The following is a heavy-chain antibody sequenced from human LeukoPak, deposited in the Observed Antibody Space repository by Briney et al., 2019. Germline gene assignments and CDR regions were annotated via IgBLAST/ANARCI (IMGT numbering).Heavy chain of an antibody. CDR2: ISSSSSYI. D-gene: IGHD6-6*01. CDR3: ASGSEMGNRIAARREGIYYYYYGMDV. V-gene: IGHV3-21*01. CDR1: GFTFSSYS. Sequence: PGGSLRLSCAASGFTFSSYSMNWVRQAPGKGLEWVSSISSSSSYIYYADSVKGRFTISRDNARNSLYLQMNSLRAEDTAVYYCASGSEMGNRIAARREGIYYYYYGMDVWGQGTTVTVSS. J-gene: IGHJ6*02.